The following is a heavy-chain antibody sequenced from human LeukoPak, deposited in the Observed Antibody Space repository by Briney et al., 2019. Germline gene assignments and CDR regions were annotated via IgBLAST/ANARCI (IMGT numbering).Heavy chain of an antibody. CDR1: GFTFSSYS. D-gene: IGHD3-10*01. CDR3: ARGEYGSGSYHIDY. J-gene: IGHJ4*02. Sequence: GGSLRLSCAASGFTFSSYSMNWVRQAPGKGLEWVSFISGSSVYIYYADSVKGRFTISRDNAKNSLYLQMNSLRAEDTAVYYCARGEYGSGSYHIDYWGQGTLVTVSS. CDR2: ISGSSVYI. V-gene: IGHV3-21*01.